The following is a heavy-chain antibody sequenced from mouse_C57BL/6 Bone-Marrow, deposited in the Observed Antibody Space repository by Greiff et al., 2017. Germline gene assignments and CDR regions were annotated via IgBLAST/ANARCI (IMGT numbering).Heavy chain of an antibody. CDR2: INPNYGTT. CDR1: GYSFTDYN. V-gene: IGHV1-39*01. CDR3: ARRYDYDHAMDY. J-gene: IGHJ4*01. Sequence: VQLMQSGPELVKPGASVKISCKASGYSFTDYNMNWVKQSNGKSLEWIGVINPNYGTTSYNQKLKGKATLTVDHASSTVYMQINSLTSEDAAVYYCARRYDYDHAMDYWGQGTSVTVSS. D-gene: IGHD2-4*01.